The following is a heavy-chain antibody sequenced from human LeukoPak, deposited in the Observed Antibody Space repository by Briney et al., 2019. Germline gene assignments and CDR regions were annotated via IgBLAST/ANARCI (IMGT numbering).Heavy chain of an antibody. CDR2: IYYSGRT. V-gene: IGHV4-38-2*02. CDR3: ARGSIAAAGTRFDY. CDR1: GYSLSSGFF. Sequence: PSETLSLTCTVSGYSLSSGFFCDWIRQSPGKGLEWIGFIYYSGRTRYNPSPKSRVTISVDTSKNQFSLKMNSVTAADTAVYYCARGSIAAAGTRFDYWGQGTLVTVSS. D-gene: IGHD6-13*01. J-gene: IGHJ4*02.